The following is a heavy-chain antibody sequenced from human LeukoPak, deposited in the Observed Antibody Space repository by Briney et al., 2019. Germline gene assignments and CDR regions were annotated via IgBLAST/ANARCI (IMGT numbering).Heavy chain of an antibody. CDR2: INTNTGNP. D-gene: IGHD2-21*02. Sequence: GASVKVSCKASGYTFTSYAMNWVRQAPGQGLEWMGWINTNTGNPTYAQGFTGRFVFSLDTSVSTAYLQISSLKAEDTAVYYCARGARIVVVTAIPLDAFDIWGQGTMVTVSS. CDR1: GYTFTSYA. J-gene: IGHJ3*02. V-gene: IGHV7-4-1*02. CDR3: ARGARIVVVTAIPLDAFDI.